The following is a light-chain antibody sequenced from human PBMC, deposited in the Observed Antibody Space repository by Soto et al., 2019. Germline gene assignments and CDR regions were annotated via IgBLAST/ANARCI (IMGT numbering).Light chain of an antibody. CDR1: SGSVSTTYH. CDR2: STN. V-gene: IGLV8-61*01. CDR3: VLYMGSGIGV. J-gene: IGLJ3*02. Sequence: QAVVTQEPSFSVSPGRTVTLTCGLSSGSVSTTYHPSWYQQTPGQAPRTHIYSTNTRSSGVPDRFSGSILGNKAALTITGAQAEDESNYYCVLYMGSGIGVFGGGTKLPVL.